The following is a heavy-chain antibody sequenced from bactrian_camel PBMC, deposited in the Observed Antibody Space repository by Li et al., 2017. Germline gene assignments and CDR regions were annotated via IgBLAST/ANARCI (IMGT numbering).Heavy chain of an antibody. CDR1: GYTTNC. CDR3: AAGRAEGRWCPVEATFSNLFPY. D-gene: IGHD6*01. V-gene: IGHV3-3*01. CDR2: IRRSGGET. Sequence: HVQLVESGGGSVQAGGSLRLSCAASGYTTNCMGWFRQAPGKEREGVAAIRRSGGETWYAGSVKGRFTISHDNAKRTLYLQMNSLKPEDTAMYYCAAGRAEGRWCPVEATFSNLFPYRGQGTQVTVS. J-gene: IGHJ4*01.